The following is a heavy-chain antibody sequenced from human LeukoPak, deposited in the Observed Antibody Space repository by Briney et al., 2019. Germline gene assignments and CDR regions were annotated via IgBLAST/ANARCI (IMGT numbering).Heavy chain of an antibody. J-gene: IGHJ5*02. Sequence: PSETLSLTCTVFGGSISSGDYYWSWIRQPPGKGLEWIGYIYYSGSTYYNPSLKSRVTISVDTSKNQFSLKLSSVTAADTAVYYCARAGKPWGWFDPWGQGTLVTVSS. V-gene: IGHV4-30-4*01. CDR2: IYYSGST. CDR3: ARAGKPWGWFDP. D-gene: IGHD3-10*01. CDR1: GGSISSGDYY.